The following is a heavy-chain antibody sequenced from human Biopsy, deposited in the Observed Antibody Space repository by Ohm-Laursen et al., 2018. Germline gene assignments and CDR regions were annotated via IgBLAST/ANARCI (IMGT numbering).Heavy chain of an antibody. Sequence: GTLSLTCSVSGGSMTGYEWSWIRLAPGKGLEWIGYIYYSGGTKYNPSLASRVTFSVDMSKSQFSLKLYSMTAADTAVYYCARVEAGTYDALDIWGQGTLVAVSA. CDR2: IYYSGGT. D-gene: IGHD1-26*01. J-gene: IGHJ3*02. V-gene: IGHV4-59*01. CDR1: GGSMTGYE. CDR3: ARVEAGTYDALDI.